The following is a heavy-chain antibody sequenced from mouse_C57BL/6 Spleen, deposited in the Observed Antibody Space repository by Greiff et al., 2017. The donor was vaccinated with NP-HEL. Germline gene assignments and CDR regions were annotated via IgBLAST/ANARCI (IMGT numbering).Heavy chain of an antibody. CDR1: GYAFSSSW. D-gene: IGHD2-4*01. CDR3: ANDYDPEGFAY. CDR2: IYPGDGDT. Sequence: VQLQQSGPELVKPGASVKISCKASGYAFSSSWMNWVKQRPGKGLEWIGRIYPGDGDTNYNGKFKGKATLTADKSSSTAYMQLSSLTSEDSAVYCCANDYDPEGFAYWGQGTLVTVSA. J-gene: IGHJ3*01. V-gene: IGHV1-82*01.